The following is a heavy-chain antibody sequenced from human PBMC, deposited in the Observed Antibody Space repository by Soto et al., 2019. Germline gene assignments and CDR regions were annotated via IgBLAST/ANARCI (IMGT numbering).Heavy chain of an antibody. D-gene: IGHD3-22*01. CDR1: GFTLSSYD. Sequence: GGSLRLSCAASGFTLSSYDMHWVRQATGKGLEWVSAIGTAGDTYYPGSVKGRFTISRENAKNSLYLQMNSLRAEDTAVYYCARDMGGYYYDSSGYAVDAFDIWGQGTMVTVSS. CDR2: IGTAGDT. V-gene: IGHV3-13*01. CDR3: ARDMGGYYYDSSGYAVDAFDI. J-gene: IGHJ3*02.